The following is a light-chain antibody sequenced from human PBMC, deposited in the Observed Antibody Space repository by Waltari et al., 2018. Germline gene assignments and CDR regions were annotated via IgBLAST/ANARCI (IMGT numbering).Light chain of an antibody. J-gene: IGKJ1*01. CDR3: QQYGSSPWT. V-gene: IGKV3-20*01. CDR2: GAS. Sequence: EIVLTPSPGTLSLSQGERATLSCRASQRVSSSYLAWYQQKPGQAPRLLIYGASSRATGIPDRFSGSGSGTDFTLTISRLEPEDFAVYYCQQYGSSPWTFGQGTKVEIK. CDR1: QRVSSSY.